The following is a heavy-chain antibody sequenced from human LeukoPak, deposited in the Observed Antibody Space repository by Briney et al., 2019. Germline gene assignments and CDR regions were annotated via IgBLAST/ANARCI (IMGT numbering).Heavy chain of an antibody. D-gene: IGHD3-22*01. J-gene: IGHJ4*02. CDR3: ARARLYYYDSSGPPAPHFDY. CDR2: ISAYNGNT. V-gene: IGHV1-18*01. Sequence: ASVKVSCKASGYTFTSYGISWVRQAPGQGLEWMGWISAYNGNTNYAQKLQGRVTMTTDTSTSTAYMELRSLRSDDTAVYYCARARLYYYDSSGPPAPHFDYWGQGTLATVSS. CDR1: GYTFTSYG.